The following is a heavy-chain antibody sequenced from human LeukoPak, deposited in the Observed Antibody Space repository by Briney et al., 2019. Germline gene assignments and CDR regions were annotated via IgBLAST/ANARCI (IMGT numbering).Heavy chain of an antibody. CDR3: ARNRDSSGWYDFDY. Sequence: GGSLRLSCAASGFIFNNYWISWVRQAPGEGLEWVANIKQDGSEKYYVDSVKGRFTISRDNAKNSLYLQMNSLRAEDTAVYFCARNRDSSGWYDFDYWGQGTLVTVSS. D-gene: IGHD6-19*01. CDR1: GFIFNNYW. J-gene: IGHJ4*02. V-gene: IGHV3-7*03. CDR2: IKQDGSEK.